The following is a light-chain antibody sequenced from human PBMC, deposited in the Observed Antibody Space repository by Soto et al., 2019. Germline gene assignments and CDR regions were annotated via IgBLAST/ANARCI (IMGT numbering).Light chain of an antibody. J-gene: IGKJ5*01. CDR2: GAS. CDR1: QGISNW. V-gene: IGKV1-12*01. Sequence: DIQMTQSPSSVSASVGDRVTVTCRASQGISNWLSWYLQKAGIAPKLLISGASNLQSGVPSRFSGSRSGTDFYLTISSLQPVDFATYYCQQANRFPITFGQGTRLEIK. CDR3: QQANRFPIT.